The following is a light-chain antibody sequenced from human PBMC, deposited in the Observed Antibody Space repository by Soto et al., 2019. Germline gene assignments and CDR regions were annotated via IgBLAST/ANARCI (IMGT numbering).Light chain of an antibody. CDR2: DAS. CDR3: QQGGT. J-gene: IGKJ1*01. CDR1: KSVSSF. V-gene: IGKV3-11*01. Sequence: EIVLTQSPATLSLSPGERATLSCRASKSVSSFLAWYQQKPGQAPRLLIYDASNRATGIPARFSGSGSGTDFTLTISSLEPEDFAVYYCQQGGTFGQGTKVEIK.